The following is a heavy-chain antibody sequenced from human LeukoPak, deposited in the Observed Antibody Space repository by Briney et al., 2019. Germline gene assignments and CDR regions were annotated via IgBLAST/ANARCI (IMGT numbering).Heavy chain of an antibody. J-gene: IGHJ4*02. Sequence: SETLSLTCTVSGGSISGYYWSWIRQPAGKGLEWIGRIYTSGSTNYNPSLKSRVTVSVDTSKNQFSLKLTSVTAADTAVYYCARADFWSGYRFDYWGQGTLVTVSS. V-gene: IGHV4-4*07. CDR2: IYTSGST. CDR3: ARADFWSGYRFDY. CDR1: GGSISGYY. D-gene: IGHD3-3*01.